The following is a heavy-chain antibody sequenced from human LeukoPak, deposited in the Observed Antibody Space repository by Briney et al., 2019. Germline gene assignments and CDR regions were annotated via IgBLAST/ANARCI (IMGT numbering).Heavy chain of an antibody. D-gene: IGHD3-22*01. CDR2: IKSKTDGGTT. CDR3: TTGGTMTPNAFDI. J-gene: IGHJ3*02. CDR1: GFTFSNAW. Sequence: PGGSLRLSCAASGFTFSNAWMSWVRQAPGKGLEWVGRIKSKTDGGTTDYAAPVKGRFTISRDDSKNTLYLQMNSLKTEDTAVYYCTTGGTMTPNAFDIWGQGTMVTVSS. V-gene: IGHV3-15*01.